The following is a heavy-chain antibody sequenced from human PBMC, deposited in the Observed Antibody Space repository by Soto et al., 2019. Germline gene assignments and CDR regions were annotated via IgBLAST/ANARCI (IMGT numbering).Heavy chain of an antibody. J-gene: IGHJ6*02. CDR3: ARGGDVNYYHGMDV. D-gene: IGHD5-12*01. V-gene: IGHV1-18*01. CDR1: GYTFNSYG. Sequence: QVQLVQSGGEVKKPGASVKLSCTASGYTFNSYGISWVRQAPGQGLEWMGWISAYNGKTNYAQNVQGRVTMTTDTSTRTAYMDLRSLRSDDTAVYYWARGGDVNYYHGMDVWGQGTTVTVSS. CDR2: ISAYNGKT.